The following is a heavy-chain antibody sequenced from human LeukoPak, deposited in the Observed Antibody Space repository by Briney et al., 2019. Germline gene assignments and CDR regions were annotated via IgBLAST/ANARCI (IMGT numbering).Heavy chain of an antibody. D-gene: IGHD3-16*02. V-gene: IGHV3-23*01. CDR1: GFTFSSYA. CDR2: ISGSGGST. CDR3: ASANYDYVWGSYRLLDY. J-gene: IGHJ4*02. Sequence: GGSLRLSCAASGFTFSSYAMSWVRQAPGKGLEWVSAISGSGGSTYYADSVKGRFTISRDNSKNTLYLQMNSLRAEDTAVYYCASANYDYVWGSYRLLDYWGQGTLVTVSS.